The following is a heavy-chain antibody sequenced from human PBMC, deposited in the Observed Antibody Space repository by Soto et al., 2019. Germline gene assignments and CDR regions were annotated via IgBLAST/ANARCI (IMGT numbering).Heavy chain of an antibody. D-gene: IGHD3-10*01. J-gene: IGHJ5*02. V-gene: IGHV6-1*01. Sequence: SQTLSLTCAISGDSVSSYSAAWNWIRQSPSGGLEWLGRTYYRSRFFSDYAESVKSRIIINPDTSKNQFSLQLKSVTPEDTAVYYWVRDRYSSSGWFDPWGQGTPVIVSS. CDR3: VRDRYSSSGWFDP. CDR1: GDSVSSYSAA. CDR2: TYYRSRFFS.